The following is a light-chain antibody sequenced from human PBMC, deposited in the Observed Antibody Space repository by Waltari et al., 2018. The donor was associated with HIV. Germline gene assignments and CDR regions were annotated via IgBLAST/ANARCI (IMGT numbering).Light chain of an antibody. J-gene: IGLJ3*02. Sequence: QSALTQPASVSGSPGQSITISCTGTSSDVGCYNYVSWYKQQPGKAPKLMIYEVSTRPSGVSNRFSGSKSGNTASLTISGLQAEDEADYYCSSYTSSSTWVFGGGTKLTVL. CDR2: EVS. CDR3: SSYTSSSTWV. CDR1: SSDVGCYNY. V-gene: IGLV2-14*01.